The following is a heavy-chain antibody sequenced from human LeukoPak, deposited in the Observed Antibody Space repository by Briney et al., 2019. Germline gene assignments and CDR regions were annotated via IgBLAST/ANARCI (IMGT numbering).Heavy chain of an antibody. Sequence: GGSLRLSCAASGFTFSAYGMHWVRQAPGKGLEWVAFIRYDGTNEYYADSVTGRFTISRDNSKNTLSLQMNSLRVEDTAVYYCASPKGPYDSSGYYSFDSWGQGTLVTVSS. V-gene: IGHV3-30*02. CDR3: ASPKGPYDSSGYYSFDS. CDR1: GFTFSAYG. J-gene: IGHJ5*01. D-gene: IGHD3-22*01. CDR2: IRYDGTNE.